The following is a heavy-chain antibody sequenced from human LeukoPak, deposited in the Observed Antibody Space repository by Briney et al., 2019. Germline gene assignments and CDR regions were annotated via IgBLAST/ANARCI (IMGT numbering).Heavy chain of an antibody. V-gene: IGHV4-38-2*02. D-gene: IGHD1-26*01. J-gene: IGHJ6*03. CDR2: IYHSGST. CDR1: GYSISSGYY. CDR3: AREGGVFSYYYVDV. Sequence: SETLSLTCTVSGYSISSGYYWGWIRQPPGKGLEWIGSIYHSGSTYYNPSLKSRVTILVDKSKNQFSLKLSSVTAADTAVYYCAREGGVFSYYYVDVWGKGTTVTVSS.